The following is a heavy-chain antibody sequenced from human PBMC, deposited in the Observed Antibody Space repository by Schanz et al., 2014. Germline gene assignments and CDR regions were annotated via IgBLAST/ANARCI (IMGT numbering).Heavy chain of an antibody. CDR2: IRFDASHK. CDR3: AKDPHRDYGGKPQAFDI. J-gene: IGHJ3*02. V-gene: IGHV3-30*02. D-gene: IGHD4-17*01. CDR1: GFSFSGSG. Sequence: QVQLVESGGGVVQPGGSLRLSCAASGFSFSGSGMHWVRQAPGEGLEWVAFIRFDASHKYYADSVKGRFTISRDNSKNTLYLQMNSLRAEDTAVYYCAKDPHRDYGGKPQAFDIWGQGTMVTVSS.